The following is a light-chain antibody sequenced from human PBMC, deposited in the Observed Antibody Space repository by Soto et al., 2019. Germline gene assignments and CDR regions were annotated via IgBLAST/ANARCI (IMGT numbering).Light chain of an antibody. CDR3: QQRSNWPPLT. CDR2: DAS. Sequence: EIVLTQSPATLSLSPGERATLSCRASQSVNSYLAWYQQKPGQAPRLLLYDASTRATGIPARFSGSGSGTDFTLTIISLEPEDFAVYYCQQRSNWPPLTFGGGTKVEMK. V-gene: IGKV3-11*01. J-gene: IGKJ4*01. CDR1: QSVNSY.